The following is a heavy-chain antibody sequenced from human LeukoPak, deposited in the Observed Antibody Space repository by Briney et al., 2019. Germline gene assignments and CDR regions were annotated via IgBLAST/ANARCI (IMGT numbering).Heavy chain of an antibody. D-gene: IGHD6-19*01. CDR2: IYSGGST. CDR3: ARGDQWLASDY. J-gene: IGHJ4*02. CDR1: GFTVSSNY. V-gene: IGHV3-53*01. Sequence: GGSLRLSCAASGFTVSSNYMSWVRQAPGKGLEWVSVIYSGGSTYYADSVKGRFTISRDNSKNTPYLQMNSLRAEDTAVYYCARGDQWLASDYWGQGTLVTVSS.